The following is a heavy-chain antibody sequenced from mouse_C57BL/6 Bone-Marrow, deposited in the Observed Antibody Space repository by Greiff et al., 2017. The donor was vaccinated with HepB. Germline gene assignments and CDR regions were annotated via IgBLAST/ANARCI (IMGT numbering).Heavy chain of an antibody. V-gene: IGHV1-55*01. Sequence: QVQLKQPGAELVKPGASVKMSCKASGYTFTSYWITWVKQRPGQGLEWIGDIDPGSGSTNYNEKFKSKATLTVDTSSSTAYMQLSSLTSEDSAVYYCANFYYDYDGWFAYWGQGTLVTVSA. CDR2: IDPGSGST. CDR3: ANFYYDYDGWFAY. D-gene: IGHD2-4*01. CDR1: GYTFTSYW. J-gene: IGHJ3*01.